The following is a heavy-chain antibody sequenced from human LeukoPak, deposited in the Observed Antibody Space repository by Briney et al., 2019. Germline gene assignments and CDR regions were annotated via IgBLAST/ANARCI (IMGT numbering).Heavy chain of an antibody. J-gene: IGHJ4*02. D-gene: IGHD6-13*01. CDR1: GYSISSGYY. CDR2: MYQSGST. Sequence: SETLSLTCTVSGYSISSGYYWGWIRQPPGKGLEWIGSMYQSGSTYYNPSLKSRVTISVDTSKNKFSLKLSSVTAADTAVYYCARLIPAAGFEYRGQGTLVTVSS. V-gene: IGHV4-38-2*02. CDR3: ARLIPAAGFEY.